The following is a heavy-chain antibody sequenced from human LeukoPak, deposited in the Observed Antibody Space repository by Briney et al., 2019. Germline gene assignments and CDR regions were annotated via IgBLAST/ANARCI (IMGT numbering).Heavy chain of an antibody. CDR1: GFTFSSYT. V-gene: IGHV4-59*12. D-gene: IGHD5-12*01. J-gene: IGHJ4*02. Sequence: GSLRLSCAASGFTFSSYTMNWVRQPPGKGLEWIGYIYYSGSTNYNPSLKSRVTISVDTSKNQFSLKLSSVTAADTAVYYCARGRGYSGWIIFDYWGQGTLVTVSS. CDR2: IYYSGST. CDR3: ARGRGYSGWIIFDY.